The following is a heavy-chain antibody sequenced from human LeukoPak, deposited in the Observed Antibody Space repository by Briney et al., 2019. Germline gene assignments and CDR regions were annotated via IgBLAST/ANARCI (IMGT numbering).Heavy chain of an antibody. D-gene: IGHD1-26*01. CDR2: ISSSSSTI. V-gene: IGHV3-48*02. J-gene: IGHJ4*02. CDR1: GFTFCSYS. Sequence: GGSLSLSCAASGFTFCSYSMNWVRQAPGKGMEWVSYISSSSSTIYYADSVKGRFTISRDNAKNSLYLQMNSLRDEDTAVYYCARDQLRDSGSYYGLAWGQGTLVTVSS. CDR3: ARDQLRDSGSYYGLA.